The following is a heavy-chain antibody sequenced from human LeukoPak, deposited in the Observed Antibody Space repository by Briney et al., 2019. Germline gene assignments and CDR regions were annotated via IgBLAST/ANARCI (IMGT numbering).Heavy chain of an antibody. CDR3: AGYGDYVEGFFDY. J-gene: IGHJ4*02. CDR1: GFTFSSYA. D-gene: IGHD4-17*01. CDR2: ISGSGGST. Sequence: GGSLRLSCAASGFTFSSYAMSWVRQAPGKGLEWVSAISGSGGSTYYADSVKGRFTISRDNSKNTLYLQMNSLRAEDTAVYYCAGYGDYVEGFFDYWGQGTLVTVSS. V-gene: IGHV3-23*01.